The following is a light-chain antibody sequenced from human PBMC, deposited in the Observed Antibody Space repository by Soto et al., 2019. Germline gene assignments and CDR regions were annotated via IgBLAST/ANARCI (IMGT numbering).Light chain of an antibody. J-gene: IGKJ3*01. CDR2: GAS. CDR1: ESFSRN. CDR3: QQYMNWPPLT. V-gene: IGKV3-15*01. Sequence: EIVMTQSPATLSVSPGERVTLSCRASESFSRNLGWYQQKPGQAPRFLIYGASSRDTGVPARFSGGGSGTEFTLTISSLQSEDSSVYFCQQYMNWPPLTFGPGTKVD.